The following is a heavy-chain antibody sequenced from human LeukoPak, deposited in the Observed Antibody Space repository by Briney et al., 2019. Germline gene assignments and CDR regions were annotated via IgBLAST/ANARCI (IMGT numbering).Heavy chain of an antibody. J-gene: IGHJ4*02. CDR3: ARNGGNSDFDY. CDR1: GGSISSSSGNC. Sequence: SETLSLTCAVSGGSISSSSGNCWTWVRQPPGKGLEWIGEIYHSGSTNYNPSLKSRVTMLLDKSKNQFSPKLSSVTAADTAVYYCARNGGNSDFDYWGQGTLVTVSS. D-gene: IGHD4-23*01. V-gene: IGHV4-4*02. CDR2: IYHSGST.